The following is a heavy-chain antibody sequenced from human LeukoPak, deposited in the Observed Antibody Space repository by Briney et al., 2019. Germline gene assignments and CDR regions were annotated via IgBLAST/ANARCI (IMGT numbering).Heavy chain of an antibody. Sequence: SETLSLTCTVSGDSVSSYYWSWIRQPPGKELGWIGYIYYSGSTNYNPSLKSRVTISVDTSKRQFSLKLTSVTAADTAVYYCARHVSAASNVFDIWGQGMMVIVSS. CDR1: GDSVSSYY. J-gene: IGHJ3*02. CDR2: IYYSGST. V-gene: IGHV4-59*08. D-gene: IGHD6-25*01. CDR3: ARHVSAASNVFDI.